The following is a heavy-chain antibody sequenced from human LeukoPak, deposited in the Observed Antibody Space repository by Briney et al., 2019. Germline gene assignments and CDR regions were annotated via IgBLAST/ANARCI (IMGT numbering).Heavy chain of an antibody. D-gene: IGHD1-1*01. CDR2: IYYSGST. V-gene: IGHV4-39*07. CDR3: ARSPAGTNFDY. J-gene: IGHJ4*02. CDR1: GDSISSGDYY. Sequence: PSQTLSLTCTVSGDSISSGDYYWSWIRQPAGKGLEWIGSIYYSGSTYYNPSLKSRVTISVDTSKNQFSLKLSSVTAADTAVYYCARSPAGTNFDYWGQGTLVTVSS.